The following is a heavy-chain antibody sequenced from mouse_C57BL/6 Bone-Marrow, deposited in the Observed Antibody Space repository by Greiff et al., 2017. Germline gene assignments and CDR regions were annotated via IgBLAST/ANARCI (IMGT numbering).Heavy chain of an antibody. V-gene: IGHV1-64*01. Sequence: VQLQQPGAELVKPGASVKLSCKASGYTFTSYWMHWVKQRPGQGLEWIGMIHPNSGSTNYNEKFKSKATLTVDKSSSTAYMQLSSLTSEDSAVYYCAREGGGNDGYCRYFDYWGQGTTLTVSS. CDR2: IHPNSGST. CDR3: AREGGGNDGYCRYFDY. J-gene: IGHJ2*01. CDR1: GYTFTSYW. D-gene: IGHD2-3*01.